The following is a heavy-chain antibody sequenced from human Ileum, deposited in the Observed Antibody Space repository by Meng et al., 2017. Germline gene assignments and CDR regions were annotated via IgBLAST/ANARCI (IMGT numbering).Heavy chain of an antibody. CDR3: ARGGVLAGTGDTDAFDI. D-gene: IGHD6-19*01. Sequence: ASVKVSCKASGYTFTGHFLHWVRQAPGQGLEWMGLINPNSGGTKYAQKFQGGVTMTWDTSISTAYVELPRLRSDDTAIYYCARGGVLAGTGDTDAFDIWGQGTMVTVSS. J-gene: IGHJ3*02. CDR1: GYTFTGHF. V-gene: IGHV1-2*02. CDR2: INPNSGGT.